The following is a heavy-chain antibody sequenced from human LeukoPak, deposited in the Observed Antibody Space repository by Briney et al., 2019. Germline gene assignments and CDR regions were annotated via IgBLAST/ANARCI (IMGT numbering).Heavy chain of an antibody. V-gene: IGHV3-30*03. CDR1: GFTFSNFG. Sequence: GGSLRLSCEASGFTFSNFGMHWVRQAPGKGLEWVAIISYDGSTKYYADSVKGRFTISRDNSKNTLYLQMNSLRAEDTAVYYCARDNLRLYAFDIWGQGTMVTVSS. D-gene: IGHD3-3*01. J-gene: IGHJ3*02. CDR3: ARDNLRLYAFDI. CDR2: ISYDGSTK.